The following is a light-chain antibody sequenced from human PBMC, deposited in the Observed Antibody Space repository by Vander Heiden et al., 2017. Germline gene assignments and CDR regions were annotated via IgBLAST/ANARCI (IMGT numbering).Light chain of an antibody. CDR1: QNIDTF. CDR3: QQSYSSPRIT. J-gene: IGKJ5*01. Sequence: DIQMTQSPNSLSASVGDRVSLTCRASQNIDTFLNWYQHKVGKAPRLLISGASTLQNWVPSRFSASGSGTHFTLTINGLQPEDFAVYYCQQSYSSPRITFGQGTRLGIK. V-gene: IGKV1-39*01. CDR2: GAS.